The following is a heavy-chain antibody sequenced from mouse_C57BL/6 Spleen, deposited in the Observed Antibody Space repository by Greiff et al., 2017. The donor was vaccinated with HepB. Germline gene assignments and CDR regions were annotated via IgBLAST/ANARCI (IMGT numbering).Heavy chain of an antibody. CDR3: ARLGDYDPMDY. D-gene: IGHD2-4*01. J-gene: IGHJ4*01. V-gene: IGHV1-26*01. CDR2: INPNNGGT. CDR1: GYTFTDYY. Sequence: VQLQQSGPELVKPGASVKISCKASGYTFTDYYMNWVKQSHGKSLEWIGDINPNNGGTSYNQKFKGKATLTVDKSSSTAYMELRSLTSEDSAVYYCARLGDYDPMDYWGQGTSVTVSS.